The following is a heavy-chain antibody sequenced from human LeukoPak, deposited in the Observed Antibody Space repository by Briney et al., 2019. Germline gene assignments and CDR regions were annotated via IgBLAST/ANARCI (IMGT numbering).Heavy chain of an antibody. CDR1: GFTFSDAW. D-gene: IGHD6-25*01. CDR3: TTRRQDGC. V-gene: IGHV3-15*01. CDR2: IKSKIDGGTI. Sequence: GSLRLSCVGSGFTFSDAWISWVRQAPGKGLEWVGRIKSKIDGGTIDYAAPVKGRFTISRDDSRNTLHLQMNSLKTEDTAVYYCTTRRQDGCWGQGTLVTVS. J-gene: IGHJ4*02.